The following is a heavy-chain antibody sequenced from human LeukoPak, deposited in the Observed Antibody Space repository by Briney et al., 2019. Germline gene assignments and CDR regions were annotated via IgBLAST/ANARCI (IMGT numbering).Heavy chain of an antibody. V-gene: IGHV3-11*04. Sequence: GGSLRLSCAASRFTFSDFYMSSFSDFYMSWIRQAPGKGLEWVSYISDSGTTTYYADSVKGRFTISRDNAKNSLYLQMNSLRAEDTAVYYCARFQGRRGLGHYYGSGSYYSHTNYYYYGMDVWGQGTTVTVSS. D-gene: IGHD3-10*01. J-gene: IGHJ6*02. CDR3: ARFQGRRGLGHYYGSGSYYSHTNYYYYGMDV. CDR2: ISDSGTTT. CDR1: RFTFSDFY.